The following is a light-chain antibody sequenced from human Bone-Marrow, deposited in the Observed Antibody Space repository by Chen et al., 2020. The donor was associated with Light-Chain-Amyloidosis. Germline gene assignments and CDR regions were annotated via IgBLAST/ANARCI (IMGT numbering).Light chain of an antibody. CDR3: QSYDMSLYSSV. J-gene: IGLJ3*02. Sequence: QPVLSHPPWLSAAAGQKVSISCTRSRSNLGAVYDVHWYQHLPGTAPKLLIYDNNNRLSGVPDRFSGSKSGTSAFLAITGLQAEDEADYYCQSYDMSLYSSVLGGGTKLTVL. V-gene: IGLV1-40*01. CDR1: RSNLGAVYD. CDR2: DNN.